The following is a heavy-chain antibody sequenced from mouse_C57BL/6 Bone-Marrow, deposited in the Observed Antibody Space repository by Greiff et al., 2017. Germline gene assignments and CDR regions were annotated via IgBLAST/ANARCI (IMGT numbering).Heavy chain of an antibody. CDR3: ARQGYYGSSPDY. CDR2: ISNGGGST. J-gene: IGHJ2*01. Sequence: KLVESGGGLVQPGGSLKLSCAASGFTFSDYYMYWVRQTPEKRLEWVAYISNGGGSTYYPDTVKGRFTISRDNAKNTLYLQMSRLKSEDTAMYYCARQGYYGSSPDYWGQGTTLTVSS. V-gene: IGHV5-12*01. D-gene: IGHD1-1*01. CDR1: GFTFSDYY.